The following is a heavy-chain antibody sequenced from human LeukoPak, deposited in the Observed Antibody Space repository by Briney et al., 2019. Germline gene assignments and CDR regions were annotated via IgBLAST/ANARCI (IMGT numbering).Heavy chain of an antibody. D-gene: IGHD3-9*01. CDR2: ITGGGSGI. J-gene: IGHJ4*02. CDR1: GFTFSNYA. Sequence: VGSLRLSCAASGFTFSNYAMSWGRQAPGKGLYWVSAITGGGSGIYYADSMKSRFTISRDNSKNTLYLQINSLRAEDTAVYYCAKWGDYDVLTGYYVSDYWGQGTLVTVSS. V-gene: IGHV3-23*01. CDR3: AKWGDYDVLTGYYVSDY.